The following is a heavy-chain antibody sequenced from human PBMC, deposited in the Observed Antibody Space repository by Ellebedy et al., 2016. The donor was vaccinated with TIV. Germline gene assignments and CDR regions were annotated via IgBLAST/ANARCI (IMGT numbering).Heavy chain of an antibody. CDR2: IFDSGST. Sequence: SETLSLTCTVSGGSLSNSYWSWIRQPPGEGLEWVGYIFDSGSTKYNPSLRSRVTISVDRSRNQFSLRLRSVTATDTAVYYCARRDIPLFGATAPLDVWGLGTMVTVSS. J-gene: IGHJ3*01. CDR1: GGSLSNSY. V-gene: IGHV4-59*08. CDR3: ARRDIPLFGATAPLDV. D-gene: IGHD3-3*01.